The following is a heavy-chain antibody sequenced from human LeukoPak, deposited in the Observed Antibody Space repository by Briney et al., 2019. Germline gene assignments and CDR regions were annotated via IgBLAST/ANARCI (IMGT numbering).Heavy chain of an antibody. CDR1: GYTFTSYD. CDR2: MNPNSGNT. V-gene: IGHV1-8*01. J-gene: IGHJ4*02. Sequence: GASVKVSCKASGYTFTSYDINWVRQATGQGLEWVGWMNPNSGNTGSAQKFQGRVTMTRDTSISTAYMELSSLRSEDTAVYYCARVYDGEFYFYHWGQGTLVTVSS. D-gene: IGHD4-17*01. CDR3: ARVYDGEFYFYH.